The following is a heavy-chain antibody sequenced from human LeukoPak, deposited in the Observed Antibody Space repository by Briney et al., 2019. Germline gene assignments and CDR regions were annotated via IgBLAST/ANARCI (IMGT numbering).Heavy chain of an antibody. V-gene: IGHV3-23*01. J-gene: IGHJ4*02. D-gene: IGHD6-13*01. Sequence: PGGSLRLSCAASGFTFSNYAMSWVRQAPGKGLEWVSAISGPAGSWDYADVVKGRFTISRDNSKNTLFLQMNSLRAEDTAVYYCAVDLAQLAVDYWGQGTLVTVSS. CDR3: AVDLAQLAVDY. CDR1: GFTFSNYA. CDR2: ISGPAGSW.